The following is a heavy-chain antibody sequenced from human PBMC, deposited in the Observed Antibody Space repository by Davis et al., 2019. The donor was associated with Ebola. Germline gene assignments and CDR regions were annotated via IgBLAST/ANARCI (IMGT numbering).Heavy chain of an antibody. V-gene: IGHV3-30-3*01. J-gene: IGHJ3*02. Sequence: GESLKISCAASGFTFSSYAMHWVRQAPGKGLEWVAVISYDGSNKYYADSVKGRFTISRDNSKNTLYLQMNSLRAEDTAVYYCAKALGLGVVAFDIWGQGTMVTVSS. CDR2: ISYDGSNK. CDR3: AKALGLGVVAFDI. D-gene: IGHD3-3*01. CDR1: GFTFSSYA.